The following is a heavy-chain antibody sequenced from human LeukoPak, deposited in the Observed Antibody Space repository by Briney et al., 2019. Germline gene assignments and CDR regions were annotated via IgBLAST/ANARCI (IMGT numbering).Heavy chain of an antibody. Sequence: NSGGSLRLSCAASGFTFSSYSMNWVRQAPGKGLEWVSSISSSSSYIYYADSVKGRFTISRDNAKNSLYLQMNSLRAEDTAVYYCARAGEQWPDYYFDYWGRGTLVTVSS. V-gene: IGHV3-21*01. D-gene: IGHD6-19*01. CDR2: ISSSSSYI. CDR1: GFTFSSYS. CDR3: ARAGEQWPDYYFDY. J-gene: IGHJ4*02.